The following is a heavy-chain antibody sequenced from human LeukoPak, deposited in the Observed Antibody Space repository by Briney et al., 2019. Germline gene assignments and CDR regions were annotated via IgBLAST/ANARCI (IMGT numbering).Heavy chain of an antibody. D-gene: IGHD5-12*01. CDR1: GASISSSDNY. CDR3: ARHPTFSGYEYYFDN. Sequence: SETLSLTCTVSGASISSSDNYWGWIRQPPGKGLEWIGSIYHSGSTYYNPSLKSRVTISVDTSKNQFSLKVSSVTVADTAVYYCARHPTFSGYEYYFDNWGQGTLVTVSS. CDR2: IYHSGST. J-gene: IGHJ4*02. V-gene: IGHV4-39*01.